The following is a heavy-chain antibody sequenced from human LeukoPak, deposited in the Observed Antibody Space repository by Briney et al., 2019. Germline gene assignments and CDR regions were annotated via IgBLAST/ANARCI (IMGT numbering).Heavy chain of an antibody. J-gene: IGHJ5*02. D-gene: IGHD2-21*01. CDR1: GYTFTGYY. CDR3: ARDRWGYWFDP. CDR2: INPNSGGT. Sequence: ASVKVSCKASGYTFTGYYMHLVRQAPGQGLEWMGWINPNSGGTNCAQKFQGRVTMTKDTSISTAYMELSRLRSHDTAVYYCARDRWGYWFDPWGQGTLVTVSS. V-gene: IGHV1-2*02.